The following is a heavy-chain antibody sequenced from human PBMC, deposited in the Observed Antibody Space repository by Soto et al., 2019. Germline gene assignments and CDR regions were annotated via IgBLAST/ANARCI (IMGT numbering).Heavy chain of an antibody. D-gene: IGHD2-2*01. Sequence: ASVKVSCKVSGYTLTELSMHWVRQAPGKGLEWMGWIDPKNGNTKGAQKFQGRVTMTTDTSTSTAYMELRSLRSDDTAVYFCAKEYCDSSRCYLPDYWGQGALVTVSS. CDR3: AKEYCDSSRCYLPDY. J-gene: IGHJ4*02. CDR1: GYTLTELS. V-gene: IGHV1-24*01. CDR2: IDPKNGNT.